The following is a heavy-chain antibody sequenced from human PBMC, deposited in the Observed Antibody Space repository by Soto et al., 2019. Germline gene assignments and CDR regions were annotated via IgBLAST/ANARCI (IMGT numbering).Heavy chain of an antibody. CDR3: AKVCPGGYQEQPYHYYCTDV. D-gene: IGHD2-2*01. CDR1: GFTFSRYG. J-gene: IGHJ6*02. V-gene: IGHV3-30*18. Sequence: QVQLVESGGGVVQPGRSLRLSCVASGFTFSRYGMHWVRQAPGKGLEWVALISYDGSNEYYADSVKGRFTISRDNSENTXYXXLNRLRTYETAVYYSAKVCPGGYQEQPYHYYCTDVWGQGTTVTVSS. CDR2: ISYDGSNE.